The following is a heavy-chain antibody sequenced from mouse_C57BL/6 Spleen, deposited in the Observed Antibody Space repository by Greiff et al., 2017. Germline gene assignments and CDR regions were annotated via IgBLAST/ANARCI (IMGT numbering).Heavy chain of an antibody. D-gene: IGHD1-1*01. CDR3: ARRGYGSSWDY. Sequence: EVKLQESGPVLVKPGASVKMSCKASGYTFTDYYMNWVKQSHGKSLEWIGVINPYNGGTSYNQKFKGKATLTVDKSSSTAYMELNSLTSEDSAVYYCARRGYGSSWDYWGQGTTLTVSS. J-gene: IGHJ2*01. V-gene: IGHV1-19*01. CDR2: INPYNGGT. CDR1: GYTFTDYY.